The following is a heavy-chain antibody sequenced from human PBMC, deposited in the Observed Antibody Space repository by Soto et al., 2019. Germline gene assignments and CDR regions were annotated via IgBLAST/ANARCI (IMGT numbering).Heavy chain of an antibody. J-gene: IGHJ6*02. Sequence: QVQLVASGGGVVQPGRSLRLSCAASGFTFSTYGMHWVRQAPGKGLEWVAVIWYDGSNKYYADSVKGRFTISRDNSKNMLYMQMNSLRAEDTAVYHCATGGYSAGWTYGMDVWGQGTTVTVS. V-gene: IGHV3-33*01. CDR1: GFTFSTYG. CDR3: ATGGYSAGWTYGMDV. D-gene: IGHD6-19*01. CDR2: IWYDGSNK.